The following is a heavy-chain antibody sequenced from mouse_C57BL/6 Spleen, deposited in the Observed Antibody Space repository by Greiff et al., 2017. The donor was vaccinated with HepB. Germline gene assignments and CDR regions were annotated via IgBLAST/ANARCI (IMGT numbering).Heavy chain of an antibody. CDR1: GYTFTDYY. J-gene: IGHJ4*01. V-gene: IGHV1-76*01. Sequence: QVQLQQSGAELVRPGASVKLSCKASGYTFTDYYINWVKQRPGQGLEWIARIYPGSGKTYYNEKFKGKATLTAEKSSSTAYMQLSSLTSEDSAVYFGARWGGAMDYWGQGTSVTVSS. CDR2: IYPGSGKT. CDR3: ARWGGAMDY.